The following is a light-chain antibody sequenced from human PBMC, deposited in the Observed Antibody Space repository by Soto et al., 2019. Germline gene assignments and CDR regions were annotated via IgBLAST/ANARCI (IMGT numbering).Light chain of an antibody. CDR1: QGIRND. CDR2: DAS. Sequence: DIQMTQSPSSLSASVGDRVTITCRASQGIRNDLGWYQQKPGKAPKRLIYDASSLQSGFPSRFSDSGSGTELTLTNSSRQPEDFANYFFLQHNSYFTFGQGTKVEIK. J-gene: IGKJ1*01. V-gene: IGKV1-17*01. CDR3: LQHNSYFT.